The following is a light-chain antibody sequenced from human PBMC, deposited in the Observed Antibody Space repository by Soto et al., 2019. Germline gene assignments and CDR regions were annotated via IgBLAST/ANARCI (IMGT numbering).Light chain of an antibody. CDR1: QSVSSSY. CDR3: QQYGSSPLMT. J-gene: IGKJ3*01. CDR2: GAS. V-gene: IGKV3-20*01. Sequence: EIVLTQSPGTLSLSPGERATLSCRASQSVSSSYLAWYQQKPGQAPRLLIYGASSRATGIPARFSGSGSGTDFTLTISRLEPEDFAAYYCQQYGSSPLMTFGPGTKVDIK.